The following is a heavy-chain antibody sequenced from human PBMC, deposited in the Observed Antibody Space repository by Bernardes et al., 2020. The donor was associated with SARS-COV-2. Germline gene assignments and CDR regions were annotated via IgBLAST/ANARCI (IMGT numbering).Heavy chain of an antibody. CDR2: IYYSGST. V-gene: IGHV4-59*01. Sequence: SETLSLTCTVSGGSIGSSYWAWIRQPPGPGLEWIGYIYYSGSTNYNPSLKSRVTISVDRSQNQFSLNLSSVTPADTAVYYCARDLSHLVRRGFDLWGRGTLVTVSS. CDR3: ARDLSHLVRRGFDL. J-gene: IGHJ2*01. D-gene: IGHD3-10*01. CDR1: GGSIGSSY.